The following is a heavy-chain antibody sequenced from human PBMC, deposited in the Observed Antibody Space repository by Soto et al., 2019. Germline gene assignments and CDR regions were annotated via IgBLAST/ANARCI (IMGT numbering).Heavy chain of an antibody. Sequence: GGSLRLSCAASGFTFKNNGMHWVRQAPGKGLEWVAIISYHGNNQFYADSVKGRFTISRDNSNNTLYLEMSSLRPEDTAVYYCAKDLALGFWSGNYYFDHWGQGTLVTISS. CDR2: ISYHGNNQ. J-gene: IGHJ4*02. CDR1: GFTFKNNG. CDR3: AKDLALGFWSGNYYFDH. D-gene: IGHD3-3*01. V-gene: IGHV3-30*18.